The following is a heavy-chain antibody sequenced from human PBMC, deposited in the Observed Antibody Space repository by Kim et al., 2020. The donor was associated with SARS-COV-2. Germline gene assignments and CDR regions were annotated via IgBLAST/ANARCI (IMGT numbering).Heavy chain of an antibody. J-gene: IGHJ4*02. Sequence: YYVDSVRGRFTIYRDNAKIALYLQMNSLGVEDTAVYYCASGTVVVVASEYWCQGTLVSVSS. D-gene: IGHD3-22*01. CDR3: ASGTVVVVASEY. V-gene: IGHV3-7*03.